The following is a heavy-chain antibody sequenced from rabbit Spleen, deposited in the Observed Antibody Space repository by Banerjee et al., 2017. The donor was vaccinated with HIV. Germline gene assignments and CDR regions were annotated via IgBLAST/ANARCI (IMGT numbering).Heavy chain of an antibody. CDR2: IGTGSSGSSGST. CDR1: GFSLSSRYW. CDR3: ARDRAGDYVVQTGYGYGTVL. D-gene: IGHD6-1*01. V-gene: IGHV1S40*01. J-gene: IGHJ4*01. Sequence: QSLEESGGDLVKPGASLTLTCTASGFSLSSRYWICWVRQAPEKGLEWIACIGTGSSGSSGSTYYASWAKGRFTMSKTSSTTVTLQMTSLTAADTATYFCARDRAGDYVVQTGYGYGTVLWGPGTLVTVS.